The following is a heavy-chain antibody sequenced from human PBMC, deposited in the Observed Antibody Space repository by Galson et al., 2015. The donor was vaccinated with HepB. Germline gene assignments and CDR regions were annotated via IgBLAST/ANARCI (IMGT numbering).Heavy chain of an antibody. D-gene: IGHD3-16*01. CDR3: AHSPQLSGGVRYFDY. Sequence: PALVKPTQTLTLTCTFSGFSLSTSGVGVGWIRQPPGTALEWLALIFWDDDTRYSPSLKSRLTITKDTSKNQVVLTMTNMDPVDTATYYCAHSPQLSGGVRYFDYWGQGILVTVSS. CDR2: IFWDDDT. CDR1: GFSLSTSGVG. J-gene: IGHJ4*02. V-gene: IGHV2-5*02.